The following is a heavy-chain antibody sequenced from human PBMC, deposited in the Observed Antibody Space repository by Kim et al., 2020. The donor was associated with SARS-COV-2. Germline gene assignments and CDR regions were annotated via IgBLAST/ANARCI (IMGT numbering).Heavy chain of an antibody. D-gene: IGHD5-12*01. J-gene: IGHJ4*02. V-gene: IGHV2-70*11. CDR1: GFSLSTSGMC. CDR3: AREMATIVGFDY. Sequence: SGPTLVNPTQTLTLTCTFSGFSLSTSGMCVSWIRQPPGKALEWLARIDWDDDKYYSTPLKTRLTISKDTSKNQVVLTMTNMDPVDTATYYCAREMATIVGFDYWGQGTLVTVSS. CDR2: IDWDDDK.